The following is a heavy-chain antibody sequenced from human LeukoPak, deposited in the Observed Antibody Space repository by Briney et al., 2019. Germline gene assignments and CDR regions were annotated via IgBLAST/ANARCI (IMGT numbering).Heavy chain of an antibody. CDR1: GDSVSSNSAA. CDR2: TYYRSTWYN. V-gene: IGHV6-1*01. CDR3: ARDRYDYMWGSYRRSGAFDI. D-gene: IGHD3-16*02. J-gene: IGHJ3*02. Sequence: SQTLSLTCAISGDSVSSNSAAWNWIRQSPSRGLEGLGRTYYRSTWYNDYAVSVKSRITHNPDTSNNQYSLQLNSVNPDDTAVYYCARDRYDYMWGSYRRSGAFDIWGQGTMVTVSS.